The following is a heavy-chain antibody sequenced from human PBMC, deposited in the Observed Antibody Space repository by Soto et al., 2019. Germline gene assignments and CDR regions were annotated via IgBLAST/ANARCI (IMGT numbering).Heavy chain of an antibody. D-gene: IGHD3-10*01. J-gene: IGHJ4*02. CDR3: ARGRYGAY. CDR1: GYAFTTYG. V-gene: IGHV1-18*01. CDR2: ISAHNGNT. Sequence: QVHLVQSGAEVKKPGASVKVSCKGSGYAFTTYGITWVRQAPGQGLEWMGWISAHNGNTNYAQKLQGRATVTRDTSTSTAYMELRSLRSDDTAVYYCARGRYGAYWGQGALVTVSS.